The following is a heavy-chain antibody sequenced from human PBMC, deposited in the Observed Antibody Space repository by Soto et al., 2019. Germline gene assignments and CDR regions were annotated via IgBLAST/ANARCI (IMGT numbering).Heavy chain of an antibody. D-gene: IGHD3-22*01. V-gene: IGHV3-30-3*01. Sequence: PGGALRLSCAASGFTFSSYAMHWVRQAPGKGLEWVAVISYDGSNKYYADSVKGRFTISRDNSKNTLYLQMNSLRAEDTAVYYCARDAYYYDSSGYYGMDVWGQGTTVTVSS. CDR1: GFTFSSYA. J-gene: IGHJ6*02. CDR3: ARDAYYYDSSGYYGMDV. CDR2: ISYDGSNK.